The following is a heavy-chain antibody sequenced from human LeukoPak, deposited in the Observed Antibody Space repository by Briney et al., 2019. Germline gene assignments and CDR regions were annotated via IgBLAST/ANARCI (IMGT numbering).Heavy chain of an antibody. D-gene: IGHD3/OR15-3a*01. V-gene: IGHV4-61*02. Sequence: SQTLSLTCTVSGGSISSGSYYWSWIRQPAGKGLEWIGRIYTSGSTNYNPSLKSRVTISVDTSKNQFSLKLSSVTAADTAVYYCARAYDFWSPYFDYWGQGTLVTVSS. CDR2: IYTSGST. CDR1: GGSISSGSYY. J-gene: IGHJ4*02. CDR3: ARAYDFWSPYFDY.